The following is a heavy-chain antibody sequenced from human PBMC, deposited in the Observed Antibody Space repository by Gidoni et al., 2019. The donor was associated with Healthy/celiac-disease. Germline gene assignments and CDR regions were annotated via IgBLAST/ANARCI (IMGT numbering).Heavy chain of an antibody. D-gene: IGHD2-15*01. CDR2: ISAYNGNT. CDR1: GYTFTSYG. J-gene: IGHJ3*02. Sequence: QVQLVQSGAEVKKPGASGKVSCKASGYTFTSYGISWVRQAPGQGLEWMGWISAYNGNTNYAQKLQGRVTMTTDTSTSTAYMGLRSLRSDDTAVYYCARGPALDIVVVVAAGGAFDIWGQGKWSPSLQ. CDR3: ARGPALDIVVVVAAGGAFDI. V-gene: IGHV1-18*01.